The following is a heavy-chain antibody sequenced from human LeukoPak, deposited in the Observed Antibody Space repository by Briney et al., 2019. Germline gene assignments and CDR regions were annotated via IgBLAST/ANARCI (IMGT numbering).Heavy chain of an antibody. V-gene: IGHV1-8*01. CDR3: AREVFSPWFGELAYSRPRSV. D-gene: IGHD3-10*01. J-gene: IGHJ4*02. CDR1: GYTFTSYD. Sequence: ASVKVSCKASGYTFTSYDINWVRQATGQGLEWMGWMNPNSGNTGYAQKFQGRVTMTRNTSISTAYMELSSLRSEDTAVYYCAREVFSPWFGELAYSRPRSVWGQGTLVTVSS. CDR2: MNPNSGNT.